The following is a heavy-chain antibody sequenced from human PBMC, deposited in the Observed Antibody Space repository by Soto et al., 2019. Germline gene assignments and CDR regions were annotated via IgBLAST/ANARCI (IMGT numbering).Heavy chain of an antibody. CDR3: ARLRPLTAAFDY. Sequence: QLQLQESGPGLVKPSETLSLTCTVSGGSISSSSYYWGWIRQPPGKGLEWIGSIYYSGSTYYNPSLKSRVTISVDTSKNQFSLKLSSVTAADTAVYYCARLRPLTAAFDYWGQGTLVTVSS. J-gene: IGHJ4*02. D-gene: IGHD6-13*01. CDR1: GGSISSSSYY. CDR2: IYYSGST. V-gene: IGHV4-39*01.